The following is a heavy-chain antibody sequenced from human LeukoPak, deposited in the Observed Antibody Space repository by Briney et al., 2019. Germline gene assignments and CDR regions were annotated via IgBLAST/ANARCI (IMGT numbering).Heavy chain of an antibody. Sequence: SETLSLICTVSGGSISSSSYYWGWIRQPPGKGLEWIGSIYYSGSTYYNPSLKSRVTISVDTSKNQFSLRLSSVTAADTAVYYCARHVGFTWDSSELDLNNSFDPWGQGTLVTVSS. CDR3: ARHVGFTWDSSELDLNNSFDP. CDR2: IYYSGST. D-gene: IGHD3-22*01. CDR1: GGSISSSSYY. V-gene: IGHV4-39*01. J-gene: IGHJ5*02.